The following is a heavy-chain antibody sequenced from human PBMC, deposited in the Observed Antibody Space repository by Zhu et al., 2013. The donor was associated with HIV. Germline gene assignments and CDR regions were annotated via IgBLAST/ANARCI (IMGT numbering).Heavy chain of an antibody. CDR1: GHTFTSYD. CDR2: MNPKSSNT. Sequence: QVQLVQSGAEVKKPGASLKVSCKASGHTFTSYDINWVRQVSGQGLEWMAWMNPKSSNTGYAQNFQGRVTITRNTSISTAYMELSSLRSEDTAVYFCARSRGYCTGIRCQSDAFDIWGQGTMVTSLQ. J-gene: IGHJ3*02. CDR3: ARSRGYCTGIRCQSDAFDI. V-gene: IGHV1-8*03. D-gene: IGHD2-8*02.